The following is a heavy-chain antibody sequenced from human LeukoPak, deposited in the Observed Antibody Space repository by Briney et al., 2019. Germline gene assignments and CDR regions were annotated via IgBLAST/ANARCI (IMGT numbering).Heavy chain of an antibody. CDR2: ISGSGGST. Sequence: QTGGSLRLSCAAYGFTFSSYAMSWVRQAPGKGLEWVSAISGSGGSTYYADSVKGRFTISRDNSKNTLYLQMNSLRAEDTAVYYCAKRPGYSSGWYYFDYWGQGTLVTVSS. J-gene: IGHJ4*02. CDR1: GFTFSSYA. CDR3: AKRPGYSSGWYYFDY. D-gene: IGHD6-19*01. V-gene: IGHV3-23*01.